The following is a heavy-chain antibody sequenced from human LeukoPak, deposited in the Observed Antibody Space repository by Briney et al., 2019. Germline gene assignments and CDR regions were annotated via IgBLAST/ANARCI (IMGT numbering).Heavy chain of an antibody. V-gene: IGHV1-2*02. CDR3: ARGYSSSSFIDF. Sequence: ASVKVSCKASGYTFSGYYVHWVRQAPGQGLEWMGWINPNSGGTNYAQKFQGRVTMTRDTSISTAYMELSRLRSDGTAVYCCARGYSSSSFIDFWGQGTLVTVSS. CDR1: GYTFSGYY. J-gene: IGHJ4*02. D-gene: IGHD6-6*01. CDR2: INPNSGGT.